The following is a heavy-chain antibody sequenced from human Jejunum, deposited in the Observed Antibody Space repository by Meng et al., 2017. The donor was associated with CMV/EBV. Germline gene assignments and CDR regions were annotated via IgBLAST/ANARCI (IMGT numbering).Heavy chain of an antibody. V-gene: IGHV3-23*01. CDR3: VTVYHAFWGSLGP. CDR2: ISANGGSA. D-gene: IGHD3/OR15-3a*01. J-gene: IGHJ1*01. CDR1: GFMFSHNV. Sequence: SGFMFSHNVMNWGRQGPGKGLEWVSSISANGGSANYADSVKGRFTISRDNSKNTLYLQMHSLRADDTAIYYCVTVYHAFWGSLGPWGQGTLVTVSS.